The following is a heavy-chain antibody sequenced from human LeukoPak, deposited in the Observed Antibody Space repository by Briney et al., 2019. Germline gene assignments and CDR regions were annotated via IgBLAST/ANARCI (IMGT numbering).Heavy chain of an antibody. V-gene: IGHV3-48*01. CDR1: GFSLSTYS. Sequence: GGSLRLSCAVSGFSLSTYSMNWVRQAPGKGLEWISHITIDLSIIDYADSVKGRFTISRDKAKNSLYLQMNSLRAEDTAVYYCAKRLGGTPDYWGLGTLVTVSS. CDR3: AKRLGGTPDY. CDR2: ITIDLSII. J-gene: IGHJ4*02. D-gene: IGHD1-26*01.